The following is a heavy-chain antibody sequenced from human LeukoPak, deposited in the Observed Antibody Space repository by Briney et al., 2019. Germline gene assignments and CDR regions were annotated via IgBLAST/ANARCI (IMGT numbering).Heavy chain of an antibody. Sequence: SETLSLTCTVSGGSISSYYWSWIRQPPRKGLEWIGYIYYSGSTNYNPSLKSRVTISVDTSKNQFSLKLSSVTAADTAVYYCARRPPAGQQQTYAFDIWGQGTMVTVSS. CDR3: ARRPPAGQQQTYAFDI. V-gene: IGHV4-59*08. J-gene: IGHJ3*02. D-gene: IGHD6-13*01. CDR2: IYYSGST. CDR1: GGSISSYY.